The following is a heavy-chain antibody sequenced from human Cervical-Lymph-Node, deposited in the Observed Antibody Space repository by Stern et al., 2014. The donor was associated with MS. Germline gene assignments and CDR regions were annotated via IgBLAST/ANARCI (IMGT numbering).Heavy chain of an antibody. V-gene: IGHV1-69*01. CDR2: IIPLFGAA. D-gene: IGHD2-21*02. J-gene: IGHJ5*01. CDR1: GDTFSDHS. Sequence: VHLVESGAEVKRPGSSVTVSCKSSGDTFSDHSISWVRRAPGHGLEWVGGIIPLFGAADYAQMFQGRVTITADESTTTAYMELSSLRSEDTAIYYCARGAYCGGDCYWGWFDSWGQGTLVTVSS. CDR3: ARGAYCGGDCYWGWFDS.